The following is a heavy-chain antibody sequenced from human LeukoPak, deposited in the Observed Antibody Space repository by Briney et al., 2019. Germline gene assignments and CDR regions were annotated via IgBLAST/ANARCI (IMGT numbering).Heavy chain of an antibody. CDR3: AKGLDSSGYYFPYDAFDI. J-gene: IGHJ3*02. D-gene: IGHD3-22*01. CDR2: INWNGGST. Sequence: GGSLRLSCAAPGFTFDDYGMSWVRQAPGKGLEWVSGINWNGGSTGYADSVKGRFTISRDNAKNSLYLQMNSLRAEDTALYYCAKGLDSSGYYFPYDAFDIWGQGTMVTVSS. V-gene: IGHV3-20*04. CDR1: GFTFDDYG.